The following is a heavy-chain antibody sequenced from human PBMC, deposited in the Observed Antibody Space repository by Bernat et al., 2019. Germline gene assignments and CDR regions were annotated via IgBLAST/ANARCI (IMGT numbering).Heavy chain of an antibody. CDR3: AKNRDYGDSKPDDF. D-gene: IGHD4-17*01. CDR1: GFTFSSYA. CDR2: ISGSGDNA. Sequence: EVQLLESGGGLVQPGGSLRLSCAASGFTFSSYAMSWVRQAPGKGLEWVSAISGSGDNAYYAASVKGRFTISRDNSKSTLYLQMNSLRDEDTAAYYCAKNRDYGDSKPDDFWGQGTLVTVSS. V-gene: IGHV3-23*01. J-gene: IGHJ4*02.